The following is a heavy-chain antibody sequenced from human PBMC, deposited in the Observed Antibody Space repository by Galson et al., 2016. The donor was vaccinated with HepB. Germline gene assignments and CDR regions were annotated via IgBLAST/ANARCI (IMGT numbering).Heavy chain of an antibody. CDR3: AALSKNSWYVCPFDY. V-gene: IGHV4-39*01. CDR2: IHLSGST. Sequence: CTVSGDSISSSSYYWGWIRQPPGKGLEWIGIIHLSGSTYYNPSLKSRLTISVETSKNQFSLKLRSVTAADTAVSYCAALSKNSWYVCPFDYWGQGTLVTVSS. D-gene: IGHD6-13*01. CDR1: GDSISSSSYY. J-gene: IGHJ4*02.